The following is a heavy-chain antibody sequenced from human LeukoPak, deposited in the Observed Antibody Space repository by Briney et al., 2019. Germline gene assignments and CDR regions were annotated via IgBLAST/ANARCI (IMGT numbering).Heavy chain of an antibody. CDR2: MNPNSGNT. CDR3: ARVGLTIFGVEALYYYYYMDV. V-gene: IGHV1-8*01. D-gene: IGHD3-3*01. J-gene: IGHJ6*03. CDR1: GYTFTSYD. Sequence: ASVKVSCKASGYTFTSYDINWVRQATGQGLEWMGWMNPNSGNTGYAQKFQGRVTMTRNTSISTAYMELSSLRSEDTAVYYCARVGLTIFGVEALYYYYYMDVWGKGTTVTVSS.